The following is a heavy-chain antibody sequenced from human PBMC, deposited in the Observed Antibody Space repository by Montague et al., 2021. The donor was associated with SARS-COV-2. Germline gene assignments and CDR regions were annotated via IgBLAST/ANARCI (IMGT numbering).Heavy chain of an antibody. Sequence: SETLSLTCAVYGGSFSGWYWSWVRQPPGKGLEWIGEINRRGNTIYNPSLKSRVTISEDTSKSQFSLKLSSVTAADTAVYYCARGGGNILTIYYYYDLDVWGTGTTVTVSS. D-gene: IGHD4-23*01. CDR1: GGSFSGWY. CDR3: ARGGGNILTIYYYYDLDV. CDR2: INRRGNT. J-gene: IGHJ6*03. V-gene: IGHV4-34*01.